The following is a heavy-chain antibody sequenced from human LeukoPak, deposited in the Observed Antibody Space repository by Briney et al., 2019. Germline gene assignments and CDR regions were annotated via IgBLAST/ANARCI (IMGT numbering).Heavy chain of an antibody. CDR2: IWSDGSNK. J-gene: IGHJ5*02. V-gene: IGHV3-33*08. CDR3: ARGASIAAAGTGEKSNWFDP. CDR1: GFTFSSYG. Sequence: PGGSLRLSCAASGFTFSSYGMHWVRQAPGKGLEWVAVIWSDGSNKYHADSVKGRFTISRDNSKNTLYLQMDSLRAEDTAVYYCARGASIAAAGTGEKSNWFDPWGQGTLVTVSS. D-gene: IGHD6-13*01.